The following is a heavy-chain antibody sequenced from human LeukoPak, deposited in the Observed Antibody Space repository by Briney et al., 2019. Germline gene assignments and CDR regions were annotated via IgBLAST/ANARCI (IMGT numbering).Heavy chain of an antibody. CDR2: INHSGGS. CDR1: GGSFSGYS. CDR3: ARAGVVPAAHYGSYYYYMDV. J-gene: IGHJ6*03. D-gene: IGHD2-2*01. V-gene: IGHV4-34*01. Sequence: SETLSLTCAVYGGSFSGYSWNWIRQPPVKGLEWIGEINHSGGSNYNPSLKSRVTISVDTSKKQFSLKLSSVTAADTAVYYCARAGVVPAAHYGSYYYYMDVWGKGTTVTVSS.